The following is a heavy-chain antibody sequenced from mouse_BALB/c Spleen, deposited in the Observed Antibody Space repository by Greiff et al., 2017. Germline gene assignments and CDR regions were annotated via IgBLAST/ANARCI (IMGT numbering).Heavy chain of an antibody. CDR3: ARLWSRDDEPWFAY. CDR2: ISSGSSYT. D-gene: IGHD2-14*01. V-gene: IGHV5-6*02. Sequence: EVMLVESGGDLVKPGGSLKLSCAASGFTFSRYGMSWVRQTPDKRLAWVATISSGSSYTYYPDSVKGRFTISRDNAKNTLYLQMSSLKSEDTAVYYCARLWSRDDEPWFAYWGQGTLVTVSA. CDR1: GFTFSRYG. J-gene: IGHJ3*01.